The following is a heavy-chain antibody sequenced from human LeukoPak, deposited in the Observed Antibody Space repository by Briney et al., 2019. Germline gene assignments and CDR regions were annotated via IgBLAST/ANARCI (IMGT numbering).Heavy chain of an antibody. J-gene: IGHJ3*02. Sequence: GGSLRLSCAASGFTFSSYWMSWVRQAPGKGLEWVANIKQDGSEKYYVDSVKGRFTISRDNAKNSLYLQMNSLRAEDTAVYYCARDSADSSSWYIGASDIWGQGTMVTVSS. CDR3: ARDSADSSSWYIGASDI. D-gene: IGHD6-13*01. CDR2: IKQDGSEK. V-gene: IGHV3-7*03. CDR1: GFTFSSYW.